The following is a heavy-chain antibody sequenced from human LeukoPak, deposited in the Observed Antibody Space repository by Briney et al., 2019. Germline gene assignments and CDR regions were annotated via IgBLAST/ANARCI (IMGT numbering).Heavy chain of an antibody. CDR2: IRYDGSNK. D-gene: IGHD3-10*01. Sequence: PGGSLRLSCVVSGFTFSSYGMHWVRQAPGKGLEWVAFIRYDGSNKYYADSVKGRFTISRDNSKNTLYLQMNSLRPEDTAVYYCAKDSKRWKTHYYEAGSYYFDYWGQGTRVTVSS. J-gene: IGHJ4*02. CDR3: AKDSKRWKTHYYEAGSYYFDY. V-gene: IGHV3-30*02. CDR1: GFTFSSYG.